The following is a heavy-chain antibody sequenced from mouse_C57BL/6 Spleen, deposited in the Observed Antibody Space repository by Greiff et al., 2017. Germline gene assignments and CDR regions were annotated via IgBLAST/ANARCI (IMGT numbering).Heavy chain of an antibody. CDR2: INPSTGGT. D-gene: IGHD2-1*01. CDR1: GYSFTGYY. Sequence: VQLKESGPELVKPGASVKISCKASGYSFTGYYMNWVKQSPEKSLEWIGEINPSTGGTTYNQKFKAKATLTVDKSSSTAYMQLKSLTSEDSAVYYCARSAPKGNYYAMDYWGQGTSVTVSS. CDR3: ARSAPKGNYYAMDY. J-gene: IGHJ4*01. V-gene: IGHV1-42*01.